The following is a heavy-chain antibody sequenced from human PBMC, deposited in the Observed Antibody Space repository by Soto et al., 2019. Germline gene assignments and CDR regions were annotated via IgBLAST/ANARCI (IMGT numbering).Heavy chain of an antibody. CDR2: IYCTGTT. Sequence: PWETLSPPFTPPGCPTSSYPWTWIRRPPGRGREWIGYIYCTGTTNYNPSLTSRVTISLDTSKTQYSLKLSSVTAADTAVYDCARRMRTGAFHWGQGTLVTVSS. V-gene: IGHV4-59*08. CDR3: ARRMRTGAFH. J-gene: IGHJ4*02. D-gene: IGHD3-10*01. CDR1: GCPTSSYP.